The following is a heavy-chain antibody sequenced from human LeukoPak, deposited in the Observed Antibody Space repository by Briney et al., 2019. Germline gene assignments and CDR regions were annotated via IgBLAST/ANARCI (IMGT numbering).Heavy chain of an antibody. J-gene: IGHJ6*02. D-gene: IGHD4-11*01. V-gene: IGHV3-7*01. CDR3: ARDRHSNYYYYYYGMDV. CDR2: IKQDGSEK. Sequence: PGGSLRLSCAASGFTFSSYWMSWVRQAPGKGLEWVANIKQDGSEKYYVDSVKGRFTISRDNAKNSLYLQMNSLRGEDTAVYYCARDRHSNYYYYYYGMDVWGQGTTVTVSS. CDR1: GFTFSSYW.